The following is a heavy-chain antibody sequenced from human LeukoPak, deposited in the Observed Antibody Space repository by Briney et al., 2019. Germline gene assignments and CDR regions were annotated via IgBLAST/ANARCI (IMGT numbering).Heavy chain of an antibody. V-gene: IGHV4-59*08. CDR2: IYYSGST. Sequence: SETLSLTCTVSGGSISGYYWSWLRQPPGKGLEWIGYIYYSGSTNYNPSLKSRVTISVDTSKNQFSLKLSSVTAADTAVYYCARLPTYWGQGTLVTVSS. CDR1: GGSISGYY. CDR3: ARLPTY. J-gene: IGHJ4*02.